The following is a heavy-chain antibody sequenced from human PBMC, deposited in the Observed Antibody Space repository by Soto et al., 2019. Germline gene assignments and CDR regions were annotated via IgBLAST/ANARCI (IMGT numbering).Heavy chain of an antibody. V-gene: IGHV2-5*01. Sequence: AGPTREYPTHTLTLTCTVSGLSRNTRGMSVGWIRQPPGKAPEWLALGYEYSPSLQDRIAVTKDTSENQAVLTMTNMDPVDTATYYCTLRHDSSRGPIYWGQGILVTVSS. J-gene: IGHJ4*02. CDR1: GLSRNTRGMS. CDR3: TLRHDSSRGPIY. CDR2: GYE. D-gene: IGHD2-2*01.